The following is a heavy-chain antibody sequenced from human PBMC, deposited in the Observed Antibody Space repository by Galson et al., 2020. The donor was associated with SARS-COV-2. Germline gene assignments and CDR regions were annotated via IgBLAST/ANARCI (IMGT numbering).Heavy chain of an antibody. V-gene: IGHV4-31*03. Sequence: ETSETLSLTCTVSGGSISSGGYYWSCIRQHTGKGLEWIGYIYYSGSTYSNPSLKSRVTISVDTSKNQFSLKLSSVTAADTAVYYCARNVEMATITWLDYWGQGTLVTVSS. J-gene: IGHJ4*02. CDR3: ARNVEMATITWLDY. D-gene: IGHD5-12*01. CDR2: IYYSGST. CDR1: GGSISSGGYY.